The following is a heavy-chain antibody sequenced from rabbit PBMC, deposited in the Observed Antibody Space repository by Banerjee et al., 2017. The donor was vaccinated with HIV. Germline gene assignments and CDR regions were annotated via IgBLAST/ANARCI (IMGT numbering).Heavy chain of an antibody. Sequence: QQQLEESGGGLVKPGGTLTLTCKASGFDFSSGYDMCWVRQAPEKGLEWIACIHTGTSGNTYYASWAKGRFTISKTSSTTVTLQMTSLTAADTATYFCARDRFGYDNNQVFNLWGPGTLVTVS. J-gene: IGHJ4*01. CDR1: GFDFSSGYD. D-gene: IGHD6-1*01. CDR3: ARDRFGYDNNQVFNL. V-gene: IGHV1S45*01. CDR2: IHTGTSGNT.